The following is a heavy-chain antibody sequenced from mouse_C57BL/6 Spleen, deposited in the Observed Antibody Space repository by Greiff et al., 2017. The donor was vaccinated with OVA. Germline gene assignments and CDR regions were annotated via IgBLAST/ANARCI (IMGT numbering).Heavy chain of an antibody. D-gene: IGHD2-4*01. J-gene: IGHJ4*01. CDR1: GYSITSGYY. Sequence: EVKLQESGPGLVKPSQSLSLTCSVTGYSITSGYYWNWIRQFPGNKLEWMGYISYDGSNNYNPSLKNRISITRDTSKNQFFLKLNSVTTEDTATYYCAREYDYGVMVYWGQGTSVTVSS. V-gene: IGHV3-6*01. CDR3: AREYDYGVMVY. CDR2: ISYDGSN.